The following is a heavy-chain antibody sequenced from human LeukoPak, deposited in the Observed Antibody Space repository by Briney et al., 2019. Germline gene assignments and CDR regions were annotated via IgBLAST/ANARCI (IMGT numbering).Heavy chain of an antibody. J-gene: IGHJ4*02. V-gene: IGHV5-51*01. CDR3: VRQIDFRLDY. CDR1: GYTFSSYW. D-gene: IGHD3-3*01. Sequence: GESLKISCKGSGYTFSSYWIGWVRQMPGKGLEWMGIIYPGDSDTRYSPSLQGQVTISVNTSIGTAYLQWSSVKASDTAIYSCVRQIDFRLDYWGQGTLVTVSS. CDR2: IYPGDSDT.